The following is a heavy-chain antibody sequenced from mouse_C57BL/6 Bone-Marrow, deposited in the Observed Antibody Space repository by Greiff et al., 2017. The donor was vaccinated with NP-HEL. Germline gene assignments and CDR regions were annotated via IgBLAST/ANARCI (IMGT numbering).Heavy chain of an antibody. D-gene: IGHD1-1*01. V-gene: IGHV1-19*01. Sequence: VQLQQSGPVLVKPGASVKMSCKASGYTFTDYYMNWVKQSHGKSLEWIGVINPYNGGTSYNQKFKGKATLTVDKSSSTAYMELSSLTSEDAAVYYCARTDYYGSSYWYFDVWGTGTTVTVSS. CDR2: INPYNGGT. J-gene: IGHJ1*03. CDR1: GYTFTDYY. CDR3: ARTDYYGSSYWYFDV.